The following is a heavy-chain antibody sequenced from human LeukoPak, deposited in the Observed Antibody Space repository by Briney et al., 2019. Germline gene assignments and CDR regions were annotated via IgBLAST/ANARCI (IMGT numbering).Heavy chain of an antibody. Sequence: PSGTLSLTCTVSGYSISSGYHWGWIRQPPGKGLEWIGSIYHSGSTYYNPSFKSRVTISVDTSKNQFSLKLSSVTAADTAVYYCAKEGEGSISHWGQGTLVTVSS. D-gene: IGHD3-16*01. CDR2: IYHSGST. CDR3: AKEGEGSISH. V-gene: IGHV4-38-2*02. CDR1: GYSISSGYH. J-gene: IGHJ4*02.